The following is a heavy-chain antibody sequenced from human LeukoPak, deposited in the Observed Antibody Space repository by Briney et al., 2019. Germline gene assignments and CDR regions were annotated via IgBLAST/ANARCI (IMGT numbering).Heavy chain of an antibody. Sequence: GASVKVSCKASGYTFTSYDINWVRQATGQGLEWMGWMNPNSGNTGYAQKFQGRVTMTRNTSISTAYMELSSLRSEDTAVYYCARTGSYAAAAGHHYYYYYMDVWGKGTTVTISS. CDR2: MNPNSGNT. D-gene: IGHD6-13*01. CDR3: ARTGSYAAAAGHHYYYYYMDV. J-gene: IGHJ6*03. V-gene: IGHV1-8*01. CDR1: GYTFTSYD.